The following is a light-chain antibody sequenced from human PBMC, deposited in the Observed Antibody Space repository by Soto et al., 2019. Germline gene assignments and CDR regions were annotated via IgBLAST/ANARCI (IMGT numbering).Light chain of an antibody. CDR2: GAS. CDR3: QQYNNWPRT. Sequence: EIVMTQSPATLSASPGERDTISCRASQSVSSNLAWYQQKPGQAPRLLIYGASTRATGIPARFSGSGSGTEFTLTISSPQSEDFAAYYCQQYNNWPRTFGQVTKVEIK. V-gene: IGKV3-15*01. J-gene: IGKJ1*01. CDR1: QSVSSN.